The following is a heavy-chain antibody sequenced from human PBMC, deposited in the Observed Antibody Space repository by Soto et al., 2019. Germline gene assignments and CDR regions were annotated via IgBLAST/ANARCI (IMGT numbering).Heavy chain of an antibody. CDR3: AVYYYDSSGYYYPLDY. V-gene: IGHV3-21*01. D-gene: IGHD3-22*01. J-gene: IGHJ4*02. CDR2: ISSSSSYI. Sequence: PGGSLRLSCAASGFTFSSYAMHWVRQAPGKGLEWVSSISSSSSYIYYADSVKGRFTISRDNAKNSLYLQMNSLRAEDTAVYYCAVYYYDSSGYYYPLDYWGQGTLVTVSS. CDR1: GFTFSSYA.